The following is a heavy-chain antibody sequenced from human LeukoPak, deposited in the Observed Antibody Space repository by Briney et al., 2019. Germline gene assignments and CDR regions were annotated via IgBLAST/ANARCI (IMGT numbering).Heavy chain of an antibody. Sequence: PGGSLRLSCAASGFTFSSYGMSRVRQAPGKGLEWVSAISGSGGSTYYADSVKGRFTISRDNSKYTLYLQMNSLRAEDTAVYYCARSVGLLWFGELLNYMDVWGKGTAVTISS. CDR2: ISGSGGST. V-gene: IGHV3-23*01. D-gene: IGHD3-10*01. CDR1: GFTFSSYG. J-gene: IGHJ6*03. CDR3: ARSVGLLWFGELLNYMDV.